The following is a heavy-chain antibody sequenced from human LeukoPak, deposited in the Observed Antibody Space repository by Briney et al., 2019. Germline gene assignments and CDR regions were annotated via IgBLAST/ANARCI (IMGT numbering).Heavy chain of an antibody. D-gene: IGHD3-10*01. CDR2: INSVGSST. V-gene: IGHV3-23*01. Sequence: QTGGSLRLSCAASGFTFSSYAMSWVRQAPGKGLEWVSAINSVGSSTYYADSVKGRFTISRDNSKNTLDLQMNSLRAEDTALYHCANSVATGLDYWGQGTLVTVSS. J-gene: IGHJ4*02. CDR3: ANSVATGLDY. CDR1: GFTFSSYA.